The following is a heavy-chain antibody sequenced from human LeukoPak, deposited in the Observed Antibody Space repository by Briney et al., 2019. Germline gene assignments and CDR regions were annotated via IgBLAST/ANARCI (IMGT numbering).Heavy chain of an antibody. D-gene: IGHD2-8*01. CDR3: ARLTNMEKDVTPTYYMDV. CDR1: GGSISSSSYY. CDR2: IYYSGST. J-gene: IGHJ6*03. Sequence: SETLSLTCTVSGGSISSSSYYWGWIRQPPGKGLEWIGSIYYSGSTYYNPSLKSRVTISVDTSKNQFSLKLSSVTAADTAVYYCARLTNMEKDVTPTYYMDVWGKGTTVTVSS. V-gene: IGHV4-39*07.